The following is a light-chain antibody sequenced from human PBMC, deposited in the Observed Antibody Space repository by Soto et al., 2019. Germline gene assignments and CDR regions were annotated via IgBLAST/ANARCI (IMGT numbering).Light chain of an antibody. CDR1: QSVSGN. J-gene: IGKJ5*01. CDR2: GAT. V-gene: IGKV3-15*01. Sequence: EIVLTQSPGTLSLSLGERATLSCRASQSVSGNYLAWYQQKPGQAPRLLIHGATTRATGIPARFSGSGSGTEFTLTISSLQSEDFVVYYCQQYNSWPPITFGQGTRLEIK. CDR3: QQYNSWPPIT.